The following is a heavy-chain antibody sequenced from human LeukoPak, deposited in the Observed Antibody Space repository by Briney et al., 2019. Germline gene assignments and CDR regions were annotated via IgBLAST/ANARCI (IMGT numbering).Heavy chain of an antibody. Sequence: GGSLRLSCAASEFSVGSNYMTWVRQAPGKGLEWVSLIYSGGSTYYADSVKGRFTISRDNSKNTLYLQMNSLRAEDTAVYYCAKEMYGSSWAELDSWGQGTLVTVSS. CDR2: IYSGGST. V-gene: IGHV3-53*01. D-gene: IGHD6-13*01. CDR3: AKEMYGSSWAELDS. CDR1: EFSVGSNY. J-gene: IGHJ4*02.